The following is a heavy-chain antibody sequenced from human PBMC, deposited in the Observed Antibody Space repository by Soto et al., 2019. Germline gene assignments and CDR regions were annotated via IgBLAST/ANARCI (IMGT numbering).Heavy chain of an antibody. CDR2: INSDGSST. Sequence: EVQLVASGGGLVQPGWSLRLSCAASGFTVSSYLMHWVRQAPGKGLVWVSRINSDGSSTSFADSVKGRFTISRDNAKNTLYLQMNSLRAEDTAVYYCARVNYGDYGGVYDYWGQGTLVTVSS. CDR1: GFTVSSYL. D-gene: IGHD4-17*01. CDR3: ARVNYGDYGGVYDY. V-gene: IGHV3-74*01. J-gene: IGHJ4*02.